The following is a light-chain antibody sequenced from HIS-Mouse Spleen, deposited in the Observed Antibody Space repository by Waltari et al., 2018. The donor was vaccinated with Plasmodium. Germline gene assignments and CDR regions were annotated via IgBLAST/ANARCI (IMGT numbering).Light chain of an antibody. J-gene: IGLJ3*02. V-gene: IGLV3-10*01. Sequence: SYELTQPPSVSVSPGQTARITCSGAALPKNYAYWYQHKSGQDPVLVMYEDSKRPSGMYGRVSGASSRTMATLTIRGAQVEDEADYYCYSTDSSGNHRVFGGGTKLTVL. CDR1: ALPKNY. CDR2: EDS. CDR3: YSTDSSGNHRV.